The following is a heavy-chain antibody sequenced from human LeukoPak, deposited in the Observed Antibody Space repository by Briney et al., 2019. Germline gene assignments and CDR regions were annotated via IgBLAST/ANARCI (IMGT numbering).Heavy chain of an antibody. CDR1: GFTFSSYA. CDR2: ISYDGSNK. J-gene: IGHJ4*02. D-gene: IGHD4-17*01. Sequence: PGRSLRLSCAASGFTFSSYAMHWVRQAPGKGLEWVAVISYDGSNKYCADSVKGRFTNSRDNSKNTLYLQMNSLRAEDTAVYYCARNEEFPDEVTTVPDYWGQGALVTVSS. CDR3: ARNEEFPDEVTTVPDY. V-gene: IGHV3-30*04.